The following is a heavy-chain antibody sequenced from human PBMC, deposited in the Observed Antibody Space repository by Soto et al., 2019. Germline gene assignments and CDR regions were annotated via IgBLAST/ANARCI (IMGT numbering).Heavy chain of an antibody. CDR1: GYNFAGYW. Sequence: GESLKISCKTSGYNFAGYWIGWVRQMPGKGLEWLGIIFPGDSDTKYSPSFQGQVIISADKSIRTAYLQWSSLKASDTAVYYCARVRRDGYNPYYYYGMDVWGQGTTVTVSS. V-gene: IGHV5-51*01. D-gene: IGHD5-12*01. J-gene: IGHJ6*02. CDR3: ARVRRDGYNPYYYYGMDV. CDR2: IFPGDSDT.